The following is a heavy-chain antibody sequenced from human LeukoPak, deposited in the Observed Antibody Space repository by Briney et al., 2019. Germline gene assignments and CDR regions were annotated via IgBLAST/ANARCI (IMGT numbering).Heavy chain of an antibody. D-gene: IGHD5-12*01. CDR2: IYHSGST. J-gene: IGHJ4*02. CDR1: GYSISSGYY. Sequence: SETLSLTCTVSGYSISSGYYWGWIRQPPGKGLEWIGSIYHSGSTYYNPSLKSRVTISVDTSKNQFSLKLSSVTAADTAVYYCARDLLSRGYATFDYWGQGTLVTVSS. V-gene: IGHV4-38-2*02. CDR3: ARDLLSRGYATFDY.